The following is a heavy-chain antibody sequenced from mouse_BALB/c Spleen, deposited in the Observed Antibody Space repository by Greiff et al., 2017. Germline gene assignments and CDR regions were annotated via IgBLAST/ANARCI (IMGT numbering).Heavy chain of an antibody. Sequence: EVKLMESGGGLVKPGGSLKLSCAASGFTFSSYTMSWVRQTPEKRLEWVATISSGGSYTYYPDSVKGRFTISRDNAKNTLYLQMSSLKSEDTAMYYCTRATTQYFDVWGAGTTVTVSS. J-gene: IGHJ1*01. CDR1: GFTFSSYT. D-gene: IGHD1-1*01. CDR3: TRATTQYFDV. CDR2: ISSGGSYT. V-gene: IGHV5-6-4*01.